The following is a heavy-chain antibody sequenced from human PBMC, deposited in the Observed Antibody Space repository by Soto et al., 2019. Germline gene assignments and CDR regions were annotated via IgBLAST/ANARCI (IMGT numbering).Heavy chain of an antibody. D-gene: IGHD6-19*01. J-gene: IGHJ6*02. CDR1: GYTFTSYY. Sequence: QVQLVQSGAEVKKPGASVKVSCKASGYTFTSYYMHWVRQAPGQGLEWMGIINPSGGSTSYAQKFQGRVTMTRDTSTSTVYMELSSLRSEDTAVYYCARDHVDIAVQGSQYYYYYGMDVWGQGTTVTVSS. CDR2: INPSGGST. V-gene: IGHV1-46*01. CDR3: ARDHVDIAVQGSQYYYYYGMDV.